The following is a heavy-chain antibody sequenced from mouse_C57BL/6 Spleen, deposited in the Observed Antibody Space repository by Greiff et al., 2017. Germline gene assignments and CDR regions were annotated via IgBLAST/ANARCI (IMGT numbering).Heavy chain of an antibody. CDR2: IWTGGGT. V-gene: IGHV2-9-1*01. CDR1: GFSLTSYA. CDR3: ARKDYGSSPYWYFDV. Sequence: VHLVESGPGLVAPSQSLSITCTVSGFSLTSYAISWVRQPPGKGLEWLGVIWTGGGTNYNSALKSRLSISKDNSKSQVFLKMNSLQTDDTARYYCARKDYGSSPYWYFDVWGTGTTVTVSS. J-gene: IGHJ1*03. D-gene: IGHD1-1*01.